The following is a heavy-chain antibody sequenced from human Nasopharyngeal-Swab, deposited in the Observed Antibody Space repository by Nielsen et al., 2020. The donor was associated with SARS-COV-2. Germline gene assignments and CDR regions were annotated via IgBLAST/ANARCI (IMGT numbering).Heavy chain of an antibody. CDR3: ARTSYYGSGSLDY. Sequence: GESLKISCAASGFTFSDYYMSWIRHIPGNGLEWVSYISGSSSHTSYADSVKGRFTISRDNAKNSLYLEMTSLRADDTAVYYCARTSYYGSGSLDYWVQGTQVTVSS. J-gene: IGHJ4*02. CDR2: ISGSSSHT. V-gene: IGHV3-11*03. D-gene: IGHD3-10*01. CDR1: GFTFSDYY.